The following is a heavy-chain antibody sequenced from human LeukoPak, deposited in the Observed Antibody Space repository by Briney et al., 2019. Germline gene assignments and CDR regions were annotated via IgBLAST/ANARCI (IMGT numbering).Heavy chain of an antibody. CDR3: ARVGMISYSFDY. J-gene: IGHJ4*02. CDR1: GSTFSSYW. V-gene: IGHV3-74*01. Sequence: GGSLRLSCAASGSTFSSYWMHWVRQAPGKGLVWVSRIKSDGSSTSYADSVKGRFTISRDNAKNTLYLQMNSLRAEDTAVYYCARVGMISYSFDYWGQGTLVTVSS. D-gene: IGHD2-21*01. CDR2: IKSDGSST.